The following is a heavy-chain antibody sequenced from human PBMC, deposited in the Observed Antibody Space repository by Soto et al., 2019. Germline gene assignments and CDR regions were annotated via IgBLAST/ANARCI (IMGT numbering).Heavy chain of an antibody. V-gene: IGHV4-4*02. D-gene: IGHD1-26*01. CDR3: ARVYSGSYSDS. CDR2: IFHSGST. Sequence: PSETLSLTCAVSGASIRSNNWWSWVRQPPGKGLEWIGEIFHSGSTNYNPSLKTRLTISVDKSKNQFSLKLCSVTAADTAVYYCARVYSGSYSDSWGRGTLVT. J-gene: IGHJ4*02. CDR1: GASIRSNNW.